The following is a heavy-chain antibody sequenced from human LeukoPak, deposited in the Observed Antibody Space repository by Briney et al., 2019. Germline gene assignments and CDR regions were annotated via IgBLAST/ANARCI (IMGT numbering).Heavy chain of an antibody. V-gene: IGHV4-59*01. D-gene: IGHD4-11*01. CDR3: ARGRVSSSTWHSTYYYYFYMDV. CDR1: DDSITMYY. Sequence: SETLSLTCSVSDDSITMYYWTWIRQPPGKGLEWIGYVDHTGSTNFNPSLNGRVTIFRDTSRNLFSLRLTSVTAADTAVYFCARGRVSSSTWHSTYYYYFYMDVWGKGTTVTVPS. J-gene: IGHJ6*03. CDR2: VDHTGST.